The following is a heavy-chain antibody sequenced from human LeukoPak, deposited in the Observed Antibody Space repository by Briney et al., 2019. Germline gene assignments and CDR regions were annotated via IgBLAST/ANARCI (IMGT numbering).Heavy chain of an antibody. CDR1: GFTVSSHY. D-gene: IGHD4-17*01. CDR2: IYTDGST. J-gene: IGHJ6*03. V-gene: IGHV3-53*05. CDR3: ARGRWATVTQFYYYYYMDV. Sequence: GGSLRLSCAASGFTVSSHYMSWFRQAPGMGLEWVSAIYTDGSTYYTDSVKGRFTLSRDNAKNSLFLHMNSLRSEDTAVYYCARGRWATVTQFYYYYYMDVWGTGTTVTISS.